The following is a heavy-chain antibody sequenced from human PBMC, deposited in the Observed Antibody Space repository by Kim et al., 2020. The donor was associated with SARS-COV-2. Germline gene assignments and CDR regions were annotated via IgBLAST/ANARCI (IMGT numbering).Heavy chain of an antibody. CDR3: ARGGPGGDSFDI. V-gene: IGHV3-74*03. J-gene: IGHJ3*02. D-gene: IGHD3-10*01. CDR2: INSYGSDT. Sequence: GGSLRLSCAASGFSFSDYWMHWVRRVPGEGLVWVSRINSYGSDTTYADSVKGRFTISRDNAKHTLYLQMNSQRGADTAVYYCARGGPGGDSFDIWGQGTMVTVSS. CDR1: GFSFSDYW.